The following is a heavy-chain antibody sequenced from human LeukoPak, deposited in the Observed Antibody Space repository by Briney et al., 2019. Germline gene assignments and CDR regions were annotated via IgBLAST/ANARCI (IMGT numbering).Heavy chain of an antibody. V-gene: IGHV4-34*01. CDR2: INHSGST. Sequence: PSETLSLTCAVYGGSFSGYYWSWIRQPPGKGLEWIGEINHSGSTNYNPSLKSRVTISVDTSKNQFSLKLSSVTAADTAVYYCAREEDTAMVTVRWGQGTLVTVSS. D-gene: IGHD5-18*01. CDR3: AREEDTAMVTVR. J-gene: IGHJ4*02. CDR1: GGSFSGYY.